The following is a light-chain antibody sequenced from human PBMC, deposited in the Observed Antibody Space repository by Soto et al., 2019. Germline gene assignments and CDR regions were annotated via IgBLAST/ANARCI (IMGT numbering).Light chain of an antibody. CDR2: DVS. Sequence: QSALTQPRSVSGSPGQSVAISCTGSSSDVGGYNSVSWYQQHPGKAPKLMIYDVSKRPSGVPDRFFGSKSGNTASPTISGLQAEDEADYYCCSYAGSYFYVFGTGTKLTVL. CDR1: SSDVGGYNS. CDR3: CSYAGSYFYV. J-gene: IGLJ1*01. V-gene: IGLV2-11*01.